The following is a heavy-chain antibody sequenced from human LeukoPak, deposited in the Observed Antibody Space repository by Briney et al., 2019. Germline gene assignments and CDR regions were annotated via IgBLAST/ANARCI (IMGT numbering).Heavy chain of an antibody. Sequence: PGGSLRLSCAASGFTFSSYDMHWVRHATGKGLEWVSAIGTAGDTYYPGSVKGRFTISRENAKNSLYLQMNSLRAEDTAVYYCAKVGGGLSTMIVVVIDYYYYGMDVWGQGTTVTVSS. CDR3: AKVGGGLSTMIVVVIDYYYYGMDV. CDR2: IGTAGDT. CDR1: GFTFSSYD. J-gene: IGHJ6*02. D-gene: IGHD3-22*01. V-gene: IGHV3-13*01.